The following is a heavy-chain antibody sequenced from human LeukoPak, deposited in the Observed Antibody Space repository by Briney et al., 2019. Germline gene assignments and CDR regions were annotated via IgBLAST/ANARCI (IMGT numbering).Heavy chain of an antibody. V-gene: IGHV4-59*01. CDR1: GGSISSYY. D-gene: IGHD2-2*01. CDR3: ARGQTSHRGGVVVVPAAGGYMDV. CDR2: IYYSGSI. Sequence: SETLSLTCTVSGGSISSYYWSWIRQPPGKGLEWIGYIYYSGSINYNPSLKSRVTISIDTSKNQFSLKLSSVTAADTAVYYCARGQTSHRGGVVVVPAAGGYMDVWGQGTTVTVSS. J-gene: IGHJ6*03.